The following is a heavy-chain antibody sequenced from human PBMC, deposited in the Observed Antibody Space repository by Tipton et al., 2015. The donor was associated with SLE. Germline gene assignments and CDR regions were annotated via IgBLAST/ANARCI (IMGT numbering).Heavy chain of an antibody. D-gene: IGHD3-22*01. CDR1: GGSFSGYY. CDR3: ARTVFGKMFYYESSGYLDD. Sequence: TLSITCAVYGGSFSGYYWSWIRQPQGKGLEWIGEINHSGSTNSNPSLKSRVTISVDTSKNQFSLKLSSVTAADTAGYYCARTVFGKMFYYESSGYLDDWGQGTLVTVAS. J-gene: IGHJ4*02. V-gene: IGHV4-34*01. CDR2: INHSGST.